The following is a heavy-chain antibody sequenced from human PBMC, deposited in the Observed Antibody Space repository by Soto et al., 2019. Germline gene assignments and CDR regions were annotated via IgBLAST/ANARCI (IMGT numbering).Heavy chain of an antibody. CDR2: IYPGGST. V-gene: IGHV4-4*07. Sequence: PSETLSLTCSVSGGSISNYYWSWIRQSAGKGLEWIGRIYPGGSTNYNPSLKSRVTMSVDTSKNQVSLRLTSVTAADTAVYYCARASEGPPGGGSWIMPFNFWGQGTRVTVSS. J-gene: IGHJ4*02. CDR1: GGSISNYY. CDR3: ARASEGPPGGGSWIMPFNF. D-gene: IGHD2-15*01.